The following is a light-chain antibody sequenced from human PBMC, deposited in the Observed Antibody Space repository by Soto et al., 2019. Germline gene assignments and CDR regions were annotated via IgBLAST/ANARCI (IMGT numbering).Light chain of an antibody. CDR1: SSDIDTYNY. V-gene: IGLV2-14*01. CDR2: DVS. CDR3: SSYTASNTLGV. J-gene: IGLJ3*02. Sequence: QSVLTQPASVSGSPGQSITISCTGTSSDIDTYNYVSWYQQYPGKAPKLIIHDVSDRPSGVSNRFSGSKSGNTASLTISGLQAEDEADYYCSSYTASNTLGVFGGGTKLTVL.